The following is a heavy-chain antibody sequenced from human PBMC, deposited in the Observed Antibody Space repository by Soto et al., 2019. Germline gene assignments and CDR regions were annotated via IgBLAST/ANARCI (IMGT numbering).Heavy chain of an antibody. CDR2: IIPIFGTA. Sequence: SVKVSCKASGGTFSSYAISWVRQAPGQGLEWMGGIIPIFGTANYAQKFQGRVTITADESTSTAYMELSSLRSEDTAVYYCARGDSSLYRGWFDPWGQGTLVTVSS. CDR1: GGTFSSYA. D-gene: IGHD3-22*01. V-gene: IGHV1-69*13. J-gene: IGHJ5*02. CDR3: ARGDSSLYRGWFDP.